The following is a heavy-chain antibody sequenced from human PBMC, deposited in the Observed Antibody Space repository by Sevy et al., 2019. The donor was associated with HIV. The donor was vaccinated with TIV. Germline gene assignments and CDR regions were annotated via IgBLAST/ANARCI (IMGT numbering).Heavy chain of an antibody. D-gene: IGHD6-19*01. CDR1: GGCLSSSSYY. CDR3: AGRIAVAAFDY. CDR2: IYTSGST. J-gene: IGHJ4*02. V-gene: IGHV4-61*02. Sequence: SETLSLTCTVSGGCLSSSSYYWNWIRQPAGRGREWIGRIYTSGSTNYYPSLKSRVTMSVDTSKNQFSLKLSSVTAADTAVYYCAGRIAVAAFDYWGQGHLVTVSS.